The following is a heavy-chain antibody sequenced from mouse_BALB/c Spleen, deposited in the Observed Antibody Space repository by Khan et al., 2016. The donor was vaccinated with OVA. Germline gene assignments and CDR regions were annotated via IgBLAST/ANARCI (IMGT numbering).Heavy chain of an antibody. CDR3: ARVGYNGTMDS. CDR2: INTYTGEP. J-gene: IGHJ4*01. D-gene: IGHD2-14*01. V-gene: IGHV9-3-1*01. CDR1: GYTFRNNG. Sequence: QIQLVQSGPELKKPGETVKISCKASGYTFRNNGMNWVKQAPGMGLKWMGWINTYTGEPTYADDFKGRFAFSLETSANTAYLQINNLKNEDTATYFCARVGYNGTMDSWGQGTSVTVSS.